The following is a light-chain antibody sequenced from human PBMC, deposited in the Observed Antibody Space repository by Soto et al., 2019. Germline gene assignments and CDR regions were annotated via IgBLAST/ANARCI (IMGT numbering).Light chain of an antibody. CDR3: CSYAGSTTWGV. CDR2: EVS. CDR1: SSDVGSYNL. J-gene: IGLJ2*01. V-gene: IGLV2-23*02. Sequence: QSALTQPASVSGSPGQSITISCTGTSSDVGSYNLVSWYQQHPGKAPKLIIYEVSKRPSGVSNRFSGSKSGNTAPLTISGLQAEDEADYYCCSYAGSTTWGVFGGGTKLTVL.